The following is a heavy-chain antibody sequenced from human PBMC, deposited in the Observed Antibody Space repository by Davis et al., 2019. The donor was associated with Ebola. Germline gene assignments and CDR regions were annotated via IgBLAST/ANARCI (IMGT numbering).Heavy chain of an antibody. V-gene: IGHV3-23*01. CDR3: AKDRGWFGELLYWDYFGY. D-gene: IGHD3-10*01. J-gene: IGHJ4*02. CDR2: ISGSAGST. CDR1: GFTFSSYR. Sequence: GGSLRLSCAASGFTFSSYRMSWVRQAPGKGLEWVSAISGSAGSTYYADSVKGRFTISRDNSKNTLYLQMNSLRSEDTAVYYCAKDRGWFGELLYWDYFGYWGQGTLVTVSS.